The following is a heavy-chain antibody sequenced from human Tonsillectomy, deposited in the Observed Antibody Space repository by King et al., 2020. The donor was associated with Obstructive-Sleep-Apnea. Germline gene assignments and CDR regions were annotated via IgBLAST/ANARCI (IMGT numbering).Heavy chain of an antibody. V-gene: IGHV1-8*01. D-gene: IGHD1-1*01. CDR1: GYTFIRHY. CDR2: MNPNSGNK. CDR3: ARVPWSY. J-gene: IGHJ4*02. Sequence: QLVQSGAEVKKAGASVKVACKASGYTFIRHYSHWVRQATGQGLELMGLMNPNSGNKGYAQKFQGRVTMTRNTSISTAYMELSSLRSEDTAVYYCARVPWSYWGQGTLVTVSS.